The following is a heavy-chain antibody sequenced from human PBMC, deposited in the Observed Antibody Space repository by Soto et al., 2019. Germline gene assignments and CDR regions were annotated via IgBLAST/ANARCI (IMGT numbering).Heavy chain of an antibody. CDR1: GFTFSDYA. V-gene: IGHV3-30*18. CDR3: AKGGRQWLVTSDFNY. Sequence: VQLVESGGGVVQPGRSLRLSCAASGFTFSDYAMHWVRQAPGKGLEWVAVVSHDGRNTHYADSVKGRFTISRDRSKNTVSLEMTSLRAEDRAVYYCAKGGRQWLVTSDFNYWGQGALVTVSS. D-gene: IGHD6-19*01. CDR2: VSHDGRNT. J-gene: IGHJ4*02.